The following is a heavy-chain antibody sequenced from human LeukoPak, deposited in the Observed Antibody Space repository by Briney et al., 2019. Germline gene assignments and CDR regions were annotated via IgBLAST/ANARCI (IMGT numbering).Heavy chain of an antibody. CDR1: GFTFSSYA. CDR3: AKSGRTVTRAGDKLFDP. J-gene: IGHJ5*02. CDR2: ISNSGGST. D-gene: IGHD4-17*01. V-gene: IGHV3-23*01. Sequence: GGSLRLSCAASGFTFSSYAMSWVRQAPGKGLEWVSDISNSGGSTYYLDSVKGRFTISRDNSKNTLYLQMNSLRAEDTAVYYCAKSGRTVTRAGDKLFDPGGKGTLVTVSS.